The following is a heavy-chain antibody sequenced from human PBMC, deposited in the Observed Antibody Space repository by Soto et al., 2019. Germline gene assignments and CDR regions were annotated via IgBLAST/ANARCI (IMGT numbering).Heavy chain of an antibody. V-gene: IGHV4-39*01. CDR1: GGSVSSSNYY. CDR2: IYYSGST. J-gene: IGHJ4*02. CDR3: ARLEGLATISYYFDY. D-gene: IGHD3-9*01. Sequence: QLQLQESGPGLVKPSETLSLTCTVSGGSVSSSNYYWGWIRQSPGKGLEWIGSIYYSGSTYYNPSPEGRVTISVDKSKNQFSLKVISVTAADTAVYYCARLEGLATISYYFDYWGQGTLVTVSS.